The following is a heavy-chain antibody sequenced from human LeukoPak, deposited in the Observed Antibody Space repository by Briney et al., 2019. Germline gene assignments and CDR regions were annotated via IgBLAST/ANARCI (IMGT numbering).Heavy chain of an antibody. J-gene: IGHJ5*02. Sequence: TSETLSLTCTVSGGSTSSYYWSWIRQPPGKGLEWIGYIYYSGSTNYNPSLKSRVTISVDTSKNQFSLKLSSVTAADTAVYYCARVISSGYSDWFDPWGQGTLVTVSS. CDR1: GGSTSSYY. CDR2: IYYSGST. V-gene: IGHV4-59*01. CDR3: ARVISSGYSDWFDP. D-gene: IGHD3-22*01.